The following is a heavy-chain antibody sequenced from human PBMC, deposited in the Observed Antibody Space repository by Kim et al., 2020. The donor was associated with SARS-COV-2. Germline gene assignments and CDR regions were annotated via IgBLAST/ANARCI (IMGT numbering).Heavy chain of an antibody. D-gene: IGHD2-21*01. J-gene: IGHJ4*02. CDR3: ARQVMANVLPDF. V-gene: IGHV5-51*01. Sequence: YSPSFEGQVTISADKSISTAYLQWSSLKTSDTAIYYCARQVMANVLPDFWGQGTLVTVSS.